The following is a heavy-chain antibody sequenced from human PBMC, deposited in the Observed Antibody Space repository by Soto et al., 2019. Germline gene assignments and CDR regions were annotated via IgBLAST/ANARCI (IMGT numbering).Heavy chain of an antibody. D-gene: IGHD6-13*01. V-gene: IGHV4-4*02. Sequence: QVQLQESGPGLVKPSGTLSLTCAVSGGSISSSNWWSWVRQPPGKGLEWIAEIYHSGSSNYNPSLKRRATTSVDKSTNQFSLKLSSVTAADTAVYYCARRSSSLDYWGQGTLVTVSS. J-gene: IGHJ4*02. CDR1: GGSISSSNW. CDR2: IYHSGSS. CDR3: ARRSSSLDY.